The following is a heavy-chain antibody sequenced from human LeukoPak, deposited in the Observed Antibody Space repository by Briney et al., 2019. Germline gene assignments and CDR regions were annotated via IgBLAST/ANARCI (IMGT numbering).Heavy chain of an antibody. J-gene: IGHJ4*02. CDR1: GGTFSNYA. D-gene: IGHD3-22*01. Sequence: GASVKVSCKASGGTFSNYAINWARQAPGQGLEWMGGIIPIFRTTNYAQKFQGRVTITADESTSTAYMELSSLRSEDTAVYYCGRGPGEGGSSGYYYGKPEDPAEYYFDYWGQGTLVTVSS. CDR2: IIPIFRTT. V-gene: IGHV1-69*13. CDR3: GRGPGEGGSSGYYYGKPEDPAEYYFDY.